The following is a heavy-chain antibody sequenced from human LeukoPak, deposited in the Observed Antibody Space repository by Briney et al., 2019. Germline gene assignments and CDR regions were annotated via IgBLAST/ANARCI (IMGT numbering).Heavy chain of an antibody. V-gene: IGHV3-23*01. CDR1: GFTFSSYW. D-gene: IGHD6-19*01. CDR3: ARAKSSYSSDWYVDY. Sequence: GGSLRLSCAASGFTFSSYWMSWVRQAPGKGLEWVSLISWDSGSTYYADSVKGRFTISRDNSKNTLYLQMNSLRAEDTAVYYCARAKSSYSSDWYVDYWGQGTLVTVSS. CDR2: ISWDSGST. J-gene: IGHJ4*02.